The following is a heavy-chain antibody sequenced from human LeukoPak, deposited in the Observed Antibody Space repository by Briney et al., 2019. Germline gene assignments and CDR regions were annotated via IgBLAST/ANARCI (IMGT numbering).Heavy chain of an antibody. Sequence: PGGSLRLSCAASGFTFSSYDMSWVRQAPGSGLEWVSGITGSGGSTYHADSVKGRFTISRDNPKNTLYLQMNSLRAEDTAVYYCAKGNWGERLDWYFDLWGRGTLVTVSS. D-gene: IGHD1-26*01. CDR3: AKGNWGERLDWYFDL. CDR1: GFTFSSYD. V-gene: IGHV3-23*01. J-gene: IGHJ2*01. CDR2: ITGSGGST.